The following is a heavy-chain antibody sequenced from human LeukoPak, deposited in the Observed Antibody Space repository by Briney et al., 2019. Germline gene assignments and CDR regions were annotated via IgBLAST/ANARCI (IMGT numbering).Heavy chain of an antibody. CDR2: FTTSGGTT. CDR1: GFTFTRHA. J-gene: IGHJ3*01. V-gene: IGHV3-23*01. D-gene: IGHD1-26*01. Sequence: GGSLRLSWAASGFTFTRHAMSWVRQAPGKGLEWVSGFTTSGGTTYYADSVEGRFTISRDDSKNTLYLQMNSLRAEDTAVYFCAKDHIGTYADAFDFWGQGTMVTVSS. CDR3: AKDHIGTYADAFDF.